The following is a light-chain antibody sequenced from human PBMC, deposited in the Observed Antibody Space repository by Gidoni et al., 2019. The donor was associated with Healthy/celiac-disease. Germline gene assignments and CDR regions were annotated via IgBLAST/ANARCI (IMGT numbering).Light chain of an antibody. V-gene: IGKV1-33*01. CDR3: QQYGNLRWT. CDR2: DAS. CDR1: QDISNY. J-gene: IGKJ1*01. Sequence: DIQISQTPSSLSASVGDRVTITSQASQDISNYFNWYQQKPGKDPKLLIYDASNLETGVPSGFSGSRSGTDFTFTISSLQPEDIATYYCQQYGNLRWTFGQGTKVEIK.